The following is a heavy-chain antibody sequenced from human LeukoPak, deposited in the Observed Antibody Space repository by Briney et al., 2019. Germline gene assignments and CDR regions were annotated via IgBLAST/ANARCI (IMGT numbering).Heavy chain of an antibody. CDR3: ARDLGDDISGVGCFDY. CDR1: GYTFSTYA. Sequence: ASVKVSCKASGYTFSTYAISWVRQAPGQGLEWMGWISAYTGNTRYTQNLQGRVIMTTDTSANTAYMEVRSLRSDDTAMYYCARDLGDDISGVGCFDYWGHGTLVTVSS. D-gene: IGHD3-22*01. J-gene: IGHJ4*01. V-gene: IGHV1-18*01. CDR2: ISAYTGNT.